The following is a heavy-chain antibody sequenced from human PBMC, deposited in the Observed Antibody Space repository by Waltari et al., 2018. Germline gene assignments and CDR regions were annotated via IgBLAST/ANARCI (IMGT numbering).Heavy chain of an antibody. Sequence: QVQLQESGPGLVKPSETLSLTCTVSGGSISSYYWSWIQQPPGKGLEWIGYIYYSGSTNYNPSLKSRVTISVDTSKNQFSLKLSSVTAADTAVYYCARASNYRLGWFDPWGQGTLVTVSS. J-gene: IGHJ5*02. D-gene: IGHD4-4*01. CDR1: GGSISSYY. CDR2: IYYSGST. V-gene: IGHV4-59*01. CDR3: ARASNYRLGWFDP.